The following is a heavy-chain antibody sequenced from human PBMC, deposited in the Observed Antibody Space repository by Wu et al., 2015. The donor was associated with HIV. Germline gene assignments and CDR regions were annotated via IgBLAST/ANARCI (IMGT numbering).Heavy chain of an antibody. D-gene: IGHD3-10*01. Sequence: QVQLVQSGAEVKKPGASVKVSCKASGYTFTSYYMHWVRQAPGQGLEWMGIINPSGGSTSYAQKFQGRVTMTRDTSTSTVYMELSSLRSEDTAVYYCASCITMVRGVNDAFDIWGQGTMVTVSS. CDR3: ASCITMVRGVNDAFDI. V-gene: IGHV1-46*01. J-gene: IGHJ3*02. CDR1: GYTFTSYY. CDR2: INPSGGST.